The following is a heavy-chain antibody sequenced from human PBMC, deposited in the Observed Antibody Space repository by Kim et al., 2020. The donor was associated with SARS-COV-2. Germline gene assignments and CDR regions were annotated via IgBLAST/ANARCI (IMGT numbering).Heavy chain of an antibody. Sequence: GGSLRLSCVASGFTFSGSTMHWVRQASGKGLEWIGRVKGKANNYATTYAASVKGRFTISRDDSKHTAYLQMNSLETEDTAVYYCTRPSGEGRDVWGQGTTVTVSS. J-gene: IGHJ6*02. CDR3: TRPSGEGRDV. CDR2: VKGKANNYAT. V-gene: IGHV3-73*01. D-gene: IGHD7-27*01. CDR1: GFTFSGST.